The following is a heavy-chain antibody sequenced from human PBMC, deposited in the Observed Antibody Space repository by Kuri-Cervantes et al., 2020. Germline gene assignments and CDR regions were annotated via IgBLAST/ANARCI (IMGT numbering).Heavy chain of an antibody. D-gene: IGHD1-26*01. V-gene: IGHV1-69*05. Sequence: SVKVSCKASGGIFSSYAISWVRQAPGQGLEWMGGIIPIFGTANYAQKFQGRVTITTDESTSTAYMELSSLRSEDTAVYYCARVGVGATVPNYYYYMDVWGKGTTVTVSS. J-gene: IGHJ6*03. CDR3: ARVGVGATVPNYYYYMDV. CDR2: IIPIFGTA. CDR1: GGIFSSYA.